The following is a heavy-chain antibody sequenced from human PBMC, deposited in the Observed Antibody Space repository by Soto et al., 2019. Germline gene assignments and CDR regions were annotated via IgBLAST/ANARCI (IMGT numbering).Heavy chain of an antibody. CDR2: IYSGGST. CDR1: GFTVSSNY. J-gene: IGHJ4*02. V-gene: IGHV3-53*01. CDR3: ARFSPYDYGDYRGYYFDY. Sequence: PGGSLRLSCAASGFTVSSNYMSWVRQAPGKGLEWVSVIYSGGSTYYADSVKGRFTISRDNSKNTLYLQMNSLRAEDTAVYYCARFSPYDYGDYRGYYFDYWGQGTLVTVSS. D-gene: IGHD4-17*01.